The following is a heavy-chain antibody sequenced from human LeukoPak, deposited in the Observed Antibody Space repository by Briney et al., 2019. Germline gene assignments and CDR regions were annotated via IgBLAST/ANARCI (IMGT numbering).Heavy chain of an antibody. CDR1: GFTVSSNY. V-gene: IGHV3-66*01. D-gene: IGHD2-8*01. CDR2: IYSGGST. Sequence: GGSLRLSCAASGFTVSSNYMSWVRQAPGKGLEWVSVIYSGGSTYYADSVKGRFTISRDNSKSTLYLQMNSLKTEDTAVYYCTRVLMVYATRHYYFDYWGQGTLVTVSS. J-gene: IGHJ4*02. CDR3: TRVLMVYATRHYYFDY.